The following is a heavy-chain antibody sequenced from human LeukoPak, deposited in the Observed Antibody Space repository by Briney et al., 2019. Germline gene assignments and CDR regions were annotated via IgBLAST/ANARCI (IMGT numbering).Heavy chain of an antibody. Sequence: GGSLRLSCAASGFTVNNNYISWVRQAPEKGLECVSIIYGGGDTYYADSVKGRFTISRDNSKNTLYLQMNSLRAEDTAVYYCARDLGYGGPFEYWGQGTLVTVSS. J-gene: IGHJ4*02. CDR2: IYGGGDT. V-gene: IGHV3-66*01. CDR3: ARDLGYGGPFEY. D-gene: IGHD5-18*01. CDR1: GFTVNNNY.